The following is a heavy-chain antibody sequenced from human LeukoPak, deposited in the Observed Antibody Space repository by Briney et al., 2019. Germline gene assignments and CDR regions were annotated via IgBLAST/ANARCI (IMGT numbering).Heavy chain of an antibody. CDR3: AKSPTVTENNYYYYYYMDV. CDR2: ISYDGSNK. J-gene: IGHJ6*03. D-gene: IGHD4-17*01. V-gene: IGHV3-30*18. Sequence: GGSLRLSCAASGFTFSSYGMHWVRQAPGKGLEWVAVISYDGSNKYYADSVKGRFTISRDNSKNTLYLQMNSLRAEDTAVYYCAKSPTVTENNYYYYYYMDVWGKGTTVTISS. CDR1: GFTFSSYG.